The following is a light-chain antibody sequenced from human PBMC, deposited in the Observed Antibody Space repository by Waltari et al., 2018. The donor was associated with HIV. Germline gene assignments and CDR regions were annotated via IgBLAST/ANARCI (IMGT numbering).Light chain of an antibody. CDR2: ATS. CDR3: QQYNGSWT. CDR1: QNVGNN. J-gene: IGKJ1*01. V-gene: IGKV3D-15*03. Sequence: EIVMTQSPVTLSVSPGERATLSCRASQNVGNNIVWYQRRPGQSPRLIMFATSVRATGIPTRFSGSGSGTDFALIITTPQPEDYGIYYCQQYNGSWTFGRGT.